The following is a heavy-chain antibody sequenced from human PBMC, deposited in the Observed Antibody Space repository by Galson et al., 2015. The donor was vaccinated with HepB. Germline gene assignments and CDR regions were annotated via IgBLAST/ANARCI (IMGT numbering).Heavy chain of an antibody. D-gene: IGHD1-26*01. CDR3: ARDDSSSLQGWELPHYYYYYGMDV. CDR2: IWYDGSNK. V-gene: IGHV3-33*01. Sequence: SLRLSCAAPGFTFSSYGMHWVRQAPGKGLEWVAVIWYDGSNKYYADSVKGRFTISRDNSKNTLYLQMNSLRAQDTAVYYCARDDSSSLQGWELPHYYYYYGMDVWGQGTTVTVSS. J-gene: IGHJ6*02. CDR1: GFTFSSYG.